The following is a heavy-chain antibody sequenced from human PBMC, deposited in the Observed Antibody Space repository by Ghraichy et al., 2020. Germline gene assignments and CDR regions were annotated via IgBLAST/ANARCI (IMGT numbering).Heavy chain of an antibody. CDR1: GGSISTYY. V-gene: IGHV4-59*01. CDR2: INNSGST. CDR3: AREQACLPQPPTDLYWFFDL. Sequence: SETLSLTCTVSGGSISTYYWNWIRQSPGKGLEWIGHINNSGSTKYNPSLKSRVTITVDTSKNQFSLKLTSVTAADTAVYYCAREQACLPQPPTDLYWFFDLWGRGTLVTISS. J-gene: IGHJ2*01. D-gene: IGHD5/OR15-5a*01.